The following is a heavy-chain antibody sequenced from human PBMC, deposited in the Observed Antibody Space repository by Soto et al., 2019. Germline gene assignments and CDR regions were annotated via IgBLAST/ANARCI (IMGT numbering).Heavy chain of an antibody. J-gene: IGHJ4*02. Sequence: PGGSLRLSCAASGFTYSTYTMNWVRQAPGKGLEWVSSISYGSSYTYYADSVKGRFTISRDNAKNSLYLQMNSLRAEDTAVYYCAREGYQGRTGFLDYWGQGTLVTVSS. V-gene: IGHV3-21*01. D-gene: IGHD7-27*01. CDR1: GFTYSTYT. CDR2: ISYGSSYT. CDR3: AREGYQGRTGFLDY.